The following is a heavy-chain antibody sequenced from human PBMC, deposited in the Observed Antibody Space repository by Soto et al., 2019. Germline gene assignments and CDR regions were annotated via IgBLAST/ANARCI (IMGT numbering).Heavy chain of an antibody. J-gene: IGHJ5*02. Sequence: SETLSLTCAVYGGSFSGYYWSWIRQPPGKGLEWIGEINHSGSTNYNPSLKSRVTISVDTSKNQFSLKLSSVTAADTAVYYCAGYYDFWSGFTLKYWFDPWGQGTLVTVSS. CDR3: AGYYDFWSGFTLKYWFDP. CDR1: GGSFSGYY. D-gene: IGHD3-3*01. CDR2: INHSGST. V-gene: IGHV4-34*01.